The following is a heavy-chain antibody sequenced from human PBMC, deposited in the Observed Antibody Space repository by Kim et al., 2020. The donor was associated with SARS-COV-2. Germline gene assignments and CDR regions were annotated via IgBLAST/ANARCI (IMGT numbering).Heavy chain of an antibody. J-gene: IGHJ6*03. CDR3: ARDGAYYYDSSGYRPYYYTDV. CDR1: GFTFSSYA. Sequence: GGSLRLSCAASGFTFSSYAMHWVRQAPGKGLEWVAVISYDGSNKYYADSVKGRFTISRDNSKNTLYLQMNSLRAEDTAVYYCARDGAYYYDSSGYRPYYYTDVWGKGTTVTVSS. CDR2: ISYDGSNK. D-gene: IGHD3-22*01. V-gene: IGHV3-30-3*01.